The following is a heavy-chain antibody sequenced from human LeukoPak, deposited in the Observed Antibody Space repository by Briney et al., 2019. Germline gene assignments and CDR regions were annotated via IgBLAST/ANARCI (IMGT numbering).Heavy chain of an antibody. Sequence: QPGGSLRLSCAASGFTFSDYYMSWIRQAPGKGLEWVASIRQDGSEKTYVDSVKGRFTISRDNTKNSLSLQVNSLRVEDTAVYYCARDGTAAGLYFDLWGQGTLATVSS. CDR3: ARDGTAAGLYFDL. D-gene: IGHD6-13*01. J-gene: IGHJ4*01. CDR2: IRQDGSEK. CDR1: GFTFSDYY. V-gene: IGHV3-7*01.